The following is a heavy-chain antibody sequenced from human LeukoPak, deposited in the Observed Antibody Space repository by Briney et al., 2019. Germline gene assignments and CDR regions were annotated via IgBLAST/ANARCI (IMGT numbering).Heavy chain of an antibody. Sequence: PGGSLRLSCAASGFTFSSYWMSWVRQAPGKGLEWVGNIKQDGSEKSYVDSVKGRFTISRDNAKNSLYLQMNSLRAEDTSVYYCARGLSYYYGSGSYYNLFDYWGQGTLVTVSS. CDR3: ARGLSYYYGSGSYYNLFDY. CDR1: GFTFSSYW. V-gene: IGHV3-7*01. D-gene: IGHD3-10*01. J-gene: IGHJ4*02. CDR2: IKQDGSEK.